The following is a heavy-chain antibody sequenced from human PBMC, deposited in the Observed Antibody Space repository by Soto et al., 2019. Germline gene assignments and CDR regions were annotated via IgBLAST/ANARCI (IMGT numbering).Heavy chain of an antibody. CDR2: ISYDGSNK. J-gene: IGHJ6*02. CDR1: GFTFSSYA. Sequence: QVQLVESGGGVVQPGRSLRLSCAASGFTFSSYAMHWVRQAPGKGLEWVAVISYDGSNKYYADSVKGRFTISRDNSKNTLYLQMNSLRAEDTAVYYFARPRPLDTAMVTNYYYYYYSIDVWGQGTTVTVSS. D-gene: IGHD5-18*01. V-gene: IGHV3-30-3*01. CDR3: ARPRPLDTAMVTNYYYYYYSIDV.